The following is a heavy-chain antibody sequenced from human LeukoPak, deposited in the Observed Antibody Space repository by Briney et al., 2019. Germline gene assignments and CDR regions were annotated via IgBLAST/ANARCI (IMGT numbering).Heavy chain of an antibody. CDR2: IRYDGSNK. D-gene: IGHD1-26*01. J-gene: IGHJ4*02. CDR3: AKDRYSGSYLGQCYFDY. CDR1: GFTFSSYG. V-gene: IGHV3-30*02. Sequence: GVSLRLSCAASGFTFSSYGMHWVRQSPGKGLEWVAFIRYDGSNKYYADSMKGRFTISRDNSKNTLYLQMNSLRAEDTAVYYCAKDRYSGSYLGQCYFDYWGQGTLVTVSS.